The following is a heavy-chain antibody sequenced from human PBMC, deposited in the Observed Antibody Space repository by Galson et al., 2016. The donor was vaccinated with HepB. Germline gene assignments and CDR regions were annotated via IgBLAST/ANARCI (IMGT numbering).Heavy chain of an antibody. V-gene: IGHV4-59*08. Sequence: SETLSLTCTVSGGSISSYYWSWIRQPPGKGLEWIGYIYYTGITNYNPSLKSQVTISVDTSKSQFSLKLSSVTAANTAVYYCARHYDSSGYYYDELVYAMDGWGQGTTVTVSS. CDR1: GGSISSYY. J-gene: IGHJ6*02. CDR2: IYYTGIT. D-gene: IGHD3-22*01. CDR3: ARHYDSSGYYYDELVYAMDG.